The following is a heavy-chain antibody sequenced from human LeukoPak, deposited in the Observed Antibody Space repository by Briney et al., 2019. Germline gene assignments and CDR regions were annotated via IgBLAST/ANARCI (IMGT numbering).Heavy chain of an antibody. Sequence: ASVEVSCKASGYTFTGYYVHWVRQAPGQGLQWMGYLNPKTGDTKYAQKLQGRVTMTRDTSISTAYMELSGLRSDDTAVYYCAREGLYSSSSDFDYWGQGTLVTVSS. CDR1: GYTFTGYY. CDR3: AREGLYSSSSDFDY. CDR2: LNPKTGDT. V-gene: IGHV1-2*02. D-gene: IGHD6-13*01. J-gene: IGHJ4*02.